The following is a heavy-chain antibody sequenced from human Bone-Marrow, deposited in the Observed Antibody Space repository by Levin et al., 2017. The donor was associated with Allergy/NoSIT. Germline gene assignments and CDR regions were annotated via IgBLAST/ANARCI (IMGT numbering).Heavy chain of an antibody. Sequence: ASVKVSCKASGYTFTSYGINWVRQAPGQGLEWMAWINPDNGNTNHAQKFQGRVTMTTDTSASTVYMELGNLRSDDTAVYYCARGGPDYWGQGTLVTVSS. CDR3: ARGGPDY. J-gene: IGHJ4*02. V-gene: IGHV1-18*01. CDR2: INPDNGNT. CDR1: GYTFTSYG.